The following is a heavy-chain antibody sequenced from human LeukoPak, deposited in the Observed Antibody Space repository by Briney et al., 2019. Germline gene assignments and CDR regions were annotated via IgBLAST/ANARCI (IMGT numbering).Heavy chain of an antibody. Sequence: GGSLRLSCAASGFTFSSYSMNWVRQAPGKGLEWVSSISSSSSYIYYAGSVKGRFTISRDNAKNSLYLQMNSLRAEDTAVYYCARDSVVATHPHYYGMDVWGQGTTVTVSS. D-gene: IGHD5-12*01. CDR1: GFTFSSYS. V-gene: IGHV3-21*01. CDR2: ISSSSSYI. CDR3: ARDSVVATHPHYYGMDV. J-gene: IGHJ6*02.